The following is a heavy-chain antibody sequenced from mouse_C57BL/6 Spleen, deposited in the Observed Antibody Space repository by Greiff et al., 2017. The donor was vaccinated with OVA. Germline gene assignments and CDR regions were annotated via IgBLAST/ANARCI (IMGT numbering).Heavy chain of an antibody. J-gene: IGHJ1*03. CDR3: ARADWEWYFDV. D-gene: IGHD4-1*01. CDR1: GFTFSDYG. Sequence: EVQLVESGGGLVKPGGSLKLSCAASGFTFSDYGMHWVRQAPEKGLEWVAYISSGSSTLYYADTVKGRFTIPSDNDKNPLFLQMTSLRSEDTAMYYCARADWEWYFDVWGTGTTVTVSS. CDR2: ISSGSSTL. V-gene: IGHV5-17*01.